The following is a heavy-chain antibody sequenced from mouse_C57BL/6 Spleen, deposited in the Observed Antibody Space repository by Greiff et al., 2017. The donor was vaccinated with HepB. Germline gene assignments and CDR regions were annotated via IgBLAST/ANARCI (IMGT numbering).Heavy chain of an antibody. V-gene: IGHV3-6*01. CDR2: ISYDGSN. J-gene: IGHJ2*01. CDR3: AREDGYDGVGFDY. CDR1: GYSITSGYY. D-gene: IGHD2-2*01. Sequence: EVQLQESGPGLVKPSQSLSLTCSVTGYSITSGYYWNWIRQFPGNKLEWMGYISYDGSNNYNPSLKNRISITRDTSKNQFFLKLNSVTTEDTATYYCAREDGYDGVGFDYWGQGTTLTVSS.